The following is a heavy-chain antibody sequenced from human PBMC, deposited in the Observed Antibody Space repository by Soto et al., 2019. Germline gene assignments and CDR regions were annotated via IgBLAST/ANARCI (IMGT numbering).Heavy chain of an antibody. D-gene: IGHD2-2*01. CDR3: ASLGTVVVPADNYYYGMDV. CDR2: INIDGSST. CDR1: GFTFSSYW. V-gene: IGHV3-74*01. J-gene: IGHJ6*02. Sequence: GGSLRLSCAASGFTFSSYWMHWVRQAPGKGLVWVSRINIDGSSTSYADSVKGRFTISRDNAKNTLYLQMNSLRAEDTAVYYCASLGTVVVPADNYYYGMDVWGQGTTVTVSS.